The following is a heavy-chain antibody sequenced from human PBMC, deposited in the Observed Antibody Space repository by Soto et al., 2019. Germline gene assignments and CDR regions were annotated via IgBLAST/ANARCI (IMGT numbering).Heavy chain of an antibody. V-gene: IGHV1-24*01. J-gene: IGHJ6*02. CDR1: GYTLTELS. CDR3: ATDPVLRYLDRDHGMAV. CDR2: FDPEDGET. D-gene: IGHD3-9*01. Sequence: ASVKVSCKVSGYTLTELSMHWVRQAPGKGLEWMGGFDPEDGETIYAQKFQGRVTMTEDTSTDTAYMQLSSLRSEDTAVYYCATDPVLRYLDRDHGMAVWGQGTTVTVSS.